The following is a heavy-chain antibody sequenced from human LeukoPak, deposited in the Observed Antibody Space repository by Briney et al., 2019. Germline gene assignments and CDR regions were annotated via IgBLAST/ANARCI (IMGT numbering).Heavy chain of an antibody. D-gene: IGHD2-21*02. V-gene: IGHV3-23*01. Sequence: GGSLRLSCAASGFTFSSYAMSWVRQAPGKGLEWVSAISGSGGSTYYADSVKGRFTISRDNSKNTPYLQMNSLRAEDTAVYYCAKDGGVVTAFFDYWGQGTLVTVSS. J-gene: IGHJ4*02. CDR1: GFTFSSYA. CDR2: ISGSGGST. CDR3: AKDGGVVTAFFDY.